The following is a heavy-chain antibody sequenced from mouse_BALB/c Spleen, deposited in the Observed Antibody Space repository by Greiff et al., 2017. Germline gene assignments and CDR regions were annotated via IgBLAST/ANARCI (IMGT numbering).Heavy chain of an antibody. J-gene: IGHJ1*01. CDR2: INSNGGST. Sequence: EVQGVESGGGLVQPGGSLKLSCAASGFTFSSYGMSWVRQTPDKRLELVATINSNGGSTYYPDSVKGRFTISRDNAKNTLYLQMSSLKSEDTAMYYCARVGGNYRYFDVWGAGTTVTVSS. CDR3: ARVGGNYRYFDV. CDR1: GFTFSSYG. D-gene: IGHD1-1*01. V-gene: IGHV5-6-3*01.